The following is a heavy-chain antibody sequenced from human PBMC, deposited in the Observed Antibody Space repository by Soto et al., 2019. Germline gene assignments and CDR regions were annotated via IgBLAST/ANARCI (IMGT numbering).Heavy chain of an antibody. CDR2: IYGDDDK. D-gene: IGHD3-9*01. Sequence: QITLKESGPTLVKPTQTLTLTCTFSGFSLNASGVGVGWIRQPPGKALEWLTLIYGDDDKRYSPSLKTRLTITKDTSKNPVVLTRANMDPLDTATYYCAHSPPNFDWLLGGYNWFDPWGQGTLVTVSS. V-gene: IGHV2-5*02. J-gene: IGHJ5*02. CDR1: GFSLNASGVG. CDR3: AHSPPNFDWLLGGYNWFDP.